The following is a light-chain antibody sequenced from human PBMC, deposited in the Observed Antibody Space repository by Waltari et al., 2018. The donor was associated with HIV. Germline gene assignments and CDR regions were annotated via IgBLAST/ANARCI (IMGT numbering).Light chain of an antibody. Sequence: QSLLTQPPSASGTHGQRVTNHCSGSSSNIGSNTVNWYQQLPGTAPKLLIYSNTQRAAGGPGRFSGSKSGNSASLASSGLQAEDEADYYCAAWHDSLNGVVFCGGTKLTVL. V-gene: IGLV1-44*01. CDR2: SNT. CDR3: AAWHDSLNGVV. CDR1: SSNIGSNT. J-gene: IGLJ2*01.